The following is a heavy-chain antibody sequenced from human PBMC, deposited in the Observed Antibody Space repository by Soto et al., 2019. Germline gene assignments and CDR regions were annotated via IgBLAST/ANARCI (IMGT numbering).Heavy chain of an antibody. J-gene: IGHJ4*02. CDR1: GGTFSSYA. CDR2: IIPIYGTA. V-gene: IGHV1-69*13. D-gene: IGHD4-17*01. Sequence: ASVKVSCKASGGTFSSYAISWVRQAPGQGLEWMGGIIPIYGTANYAQKFQGRVTITADASTSTAYMELKSLRSEDTAVYYCAREFGDYAIDYWGQGTLVTVSS. CDR3: AREFGDYAIDY.